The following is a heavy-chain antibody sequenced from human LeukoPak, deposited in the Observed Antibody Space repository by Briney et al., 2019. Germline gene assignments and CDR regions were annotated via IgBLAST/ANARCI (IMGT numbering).Heavy chain of an antibody. D-gene: IGHD5-24*01. CDR1: GGSISSYY. V-gene: IGHV4-59*12. J-gene: IGHJ4*02. Sequence: SETLSLTCTVSGGSISSYYWSWIRQPPGKGLEWIGYINYSGSTKYNPSLKSRVTISVDKSKNQFSLKLTSVTAADTAVYYCAGEGYNSGSAFDYWGQGTLVTVSP. CDR3: AGEGYNSGSAFDY. CDR2: INYSGST.